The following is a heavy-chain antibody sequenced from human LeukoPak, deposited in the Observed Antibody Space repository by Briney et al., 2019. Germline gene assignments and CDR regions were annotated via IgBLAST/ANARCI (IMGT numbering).Heavy chain of an antibody. V-gene: IGHV1-24*01. CDR1: GYTLTELS. Sequence: ASVKVSCKVSGYTLTELSMHWVRQAPGKGLEWMGGFDPEDGETIYAQKFQGRVTMTEDTSTDTAYMELSSLRSEDTAVYYCAGSVATGTTDQLDYYYYGMDVWGQGTTVTVSS. D-gene: IGHD1-1*01. J-gene: IGHJ6*02. CDR2: FDPEDGET. CDR3: AGSVATGTTDQLDYYYYGMDV.